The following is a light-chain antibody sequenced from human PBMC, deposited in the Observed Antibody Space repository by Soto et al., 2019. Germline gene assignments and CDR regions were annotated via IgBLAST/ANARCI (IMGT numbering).Light chain of an antibody. CDR1: QSVSSSY. CDR3: QQYGSSYT. J-gene: IGKJ2*01. CDR2: GAS. Sequence: PGERATLSCRASQSVSSSYLAWYQQKPGQAPRLLIYGASSRATGIPDRFSGSGSGTDFTLTISRLEPEDFAVYYCQQYGSSYTFGQGTKLEIK. V-gene: IGKV3-20*01.